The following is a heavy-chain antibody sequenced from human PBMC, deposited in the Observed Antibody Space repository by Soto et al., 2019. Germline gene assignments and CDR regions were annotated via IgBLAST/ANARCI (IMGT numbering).Heavy chain of an antibody. CDR3: ATRRELYYASGSYYPN. CDR1: RYTLTELS. Sequence: GASVKVSCKVSRYTLTELSMHWVRQAPGKGLEWMGGFDPEDGETIYAQKFQGRVTMTEDTSTDTAYMELSSLRSEDTAVYYCATRRELYYASGSYYPNWGQGTLVTVSS. V-gene: IGHV1-24*01. D-gene: IGHD3-10*01. J-gene: IGHJ4*02. CDR2: FDPEDGET.